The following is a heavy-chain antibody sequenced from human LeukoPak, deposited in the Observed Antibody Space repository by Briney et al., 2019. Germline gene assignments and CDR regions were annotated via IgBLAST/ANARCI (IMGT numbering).Heavy chain of an antibody. V-gene: IGHV1-2*02. Sequence: ASVKVSCKASGYTFTGYYMHWVRQAPGQGLEWMGWINPNSGGTNYAQKFQGRVTMTRDTSISTAYMELSRLRSDDTAAYYCARPYSYGYWSHWFDPWGQGTLVTVSS. CDR3: ARPYSYGYWSHWFDP. D-gene: IGHD5-18*01. J-gene: IGHJ5*02. CDR2: INPNSGGT. CDR1: GYTFTGYY.